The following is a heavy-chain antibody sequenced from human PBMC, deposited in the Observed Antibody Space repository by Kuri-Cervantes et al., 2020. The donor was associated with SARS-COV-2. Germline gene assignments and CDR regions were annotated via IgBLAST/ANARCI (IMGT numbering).Heavy chain of an antibody. D-gene: IGHD3-3*01. CDR2: INHSGST. Sequence: SETLSLTCTVTGDSVNSINYYWTWIRQPPGKGLEWIGEINHSGSTNYNPSLKSRVTISVDTSKNQFSLKLSSVTAADTAVYYCARARPDFWSGYYPAYFDYGGQGTLVTVSS. V-gene: IGHV4-39*07. J-gene: IGHJ4*02. CDR1: GDSVNSINYY. CDR3: ARARPDFWSGYYPAYFDY.